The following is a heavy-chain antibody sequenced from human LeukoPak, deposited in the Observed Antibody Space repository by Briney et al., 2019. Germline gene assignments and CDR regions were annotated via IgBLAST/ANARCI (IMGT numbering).Heavy chain of an antibody. CDR1: GGSISSGGYS. CDR3: ASYYDSSGYYYLGAFDI. D-gene: IGHD3-22*01. CDR2: IYHSGST. Sequence: SQTLSLTCAVSGGSISSGGYSWSWIRQPPGKGLEWIGYIYHSGSTYYNPSLKSRVTISVDRSKNQFSLKLSSVAAADTAVYYCASYYDSSGYYYLGAFDIWGQGTMVTVSS. J-gene: IGHJ3*02. V-gene: IGHV4-30-2*01.